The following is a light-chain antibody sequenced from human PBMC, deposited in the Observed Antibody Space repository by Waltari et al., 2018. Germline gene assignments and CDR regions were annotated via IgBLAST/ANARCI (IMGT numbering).Light chain of an antibody. Sequence: DIQMTQSHSTLSASVGERVTITGRASQSISSWLAWYQQKPGKAPKLLIYKASSLESGVPSRFSGSGSGTEFTLTISSLQPDDFATYYCQQYNSYPLTFGGGTKVEIK. CDR1: QSISSW. V-gene: IGKV1-5*03. CDR3: QQYNSYPLT. J-gene: IGKJ4*01. CDR2: KAS.